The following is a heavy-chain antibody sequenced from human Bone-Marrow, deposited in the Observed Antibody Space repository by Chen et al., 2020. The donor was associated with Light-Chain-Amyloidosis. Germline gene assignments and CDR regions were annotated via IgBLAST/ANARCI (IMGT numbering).Heavy chain of an antibody. CDR3: ARRRDGYNFDY. D-gene: IGHD5-12*01. Sequence: DVQLEQSGPEVKKPGESLKISCKGSGYTFPNYWIGWVRQMPGKGLEWMVVIYPDDSDARYSPSFEGQVTISADKSITTAYLQWRSLKASDTAMYYCARRRDGYNFDYWGQGTLVTVSS. J-gene: IGHJ4*02. CDR2: IYPDDSDA. V-gene: IGHV5-51*01. CDR1: GYTFPNYW.